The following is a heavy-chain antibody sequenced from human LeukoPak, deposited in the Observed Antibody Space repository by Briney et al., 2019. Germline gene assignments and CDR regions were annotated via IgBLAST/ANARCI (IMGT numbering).Heavy chain of an antibody. D-gene: IGHD3-10*01. CDR1: GFTFSSYW. CDR2: IKQDGSEK. J-gene: IGHJ4*02. V-gene: IGHV3-7*01. CDR3: ARDSFYYYGSGSYYNAVDY. Sequence: VGSLRLSCAASGFTFSSYWMSWVRQAPGKGLEWVANIKQDGSEKYYVDSVKGRFTISRDNAKNSLYLQMNSLRAEDTAVYYCARDSFYYYGSGSYYNAVDYWGQGTLVTVAS.